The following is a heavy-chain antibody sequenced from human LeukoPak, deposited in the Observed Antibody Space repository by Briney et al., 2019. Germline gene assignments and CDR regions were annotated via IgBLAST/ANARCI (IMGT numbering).Heavy chain of an antibody. J-gene: IGHJ4*02. CDR1: AFSFSSYT. D-gene: IGHD3-16*01. Sequence: GGSLRLSCAASAFSFSSYTMNWVRQAPGKGLEWVSSISSSTSYIYYADSVKGRFTISRDNSKNTLYLQMNSLRAEDTAVYYCARLRDDYVWGSLDWGQGTLVTVSS. CDR3: ARLRDDYVWGSLD. V-gene: IGHV3-21*04. CDR2: ISSSTSYI.